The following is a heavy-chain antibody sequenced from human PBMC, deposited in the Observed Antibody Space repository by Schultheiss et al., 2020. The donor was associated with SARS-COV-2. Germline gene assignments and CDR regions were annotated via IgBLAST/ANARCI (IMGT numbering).Heavy chain of an antibody. CDR2: ISSSGSTI. V-gene: IGHV3-48*03. CDR3: ARDSPTVTTYYYYGMDV. CDR1: RFTFSSYE. J-gene: IGHJ6*02. Sequence: GESLKISCAASRFTFSSYEMIWVRQAPGKGLEWVSYISSSGSTIYYADSVKGRFTISRDNAKNSLYLQMNSLRAEDTAVYYCARDSPTVTTYYYYGMDVWGQGTTVTVSS. D-gene: IGHD4-11*01.